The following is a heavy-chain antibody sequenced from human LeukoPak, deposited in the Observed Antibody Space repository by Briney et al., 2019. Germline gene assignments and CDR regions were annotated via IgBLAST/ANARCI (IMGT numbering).Heavy chain of an antibody. V-gene: IGHV4-39*07. CDR1: GGSISSSSYY. D-gene: IGHD6-19*01. CDR2: IYYSGST. Sequence: SETLSLTCTVSGGSISSSSYYWGWIRQPPGKGLEWIGSIYYSGSTYYNPSLKSRVTISVDTSKNQFSLKLSSVTAADTAVYYCARERAEAWFDPWGQGTLVTVSS. CDR3: ARERAEAWFDP. J-gene: IGHJ5*02.